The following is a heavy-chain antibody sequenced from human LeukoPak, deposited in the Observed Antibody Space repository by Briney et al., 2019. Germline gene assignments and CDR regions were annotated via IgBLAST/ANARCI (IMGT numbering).Heavy chain of an antibody. Sequence: GGSLRLSCVASGFTFSSYSMNWVRQAPGKGLEWVSSISSSSSYIYYADSVKGRFTISRDNAKNSLYLQMNSLRAEDTAVYYCARDLNEGYSSGCFYYWGQGTLVTVSS. CDR3: ARDLNEGYSSGCFYY. J-gene: IGHJ4*02. CDR2: ISSSSSYI. CDR1: GFTFSSYS. D-gene: IGHD6-19*01. V-gene: IGHV3-21*01.